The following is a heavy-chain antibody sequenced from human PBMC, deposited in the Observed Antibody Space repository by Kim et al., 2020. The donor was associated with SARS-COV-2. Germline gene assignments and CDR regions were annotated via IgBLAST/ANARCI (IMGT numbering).Heavy chain of an antibody. V-gene: IGHV3-33*01. Sequence: YATSGKGRFTVSRDNSKSTLYLQMNSLRAEDTAVYYCVRDLTYDYSYWGQGTLVTVSS. CDR3: VRDLTYDYSY. J-gene: IGHJ4*02. D-gene: IGHD2-21*01.